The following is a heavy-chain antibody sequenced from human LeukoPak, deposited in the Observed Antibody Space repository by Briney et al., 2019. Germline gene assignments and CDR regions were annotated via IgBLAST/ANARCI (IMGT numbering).Heavy chain of an antibody. V-gene: IGHV3-21*01. CDR1: GFTFSSYS. J-gene: IGHJ3*02. CDR2: ITRGDTYI. CDR3: ARLTADAFDI. Sequence: GGSLRLSCAASGFTFSSYSMNWVRQAPGQGLEWVSSITRGDTYIYYADSVKGRFTISRDNAENSLFLQMNSLRAEDTAVYYCARLTADAFDIWGQGTMVTVSS. D-gene: IGHD2-21*02.